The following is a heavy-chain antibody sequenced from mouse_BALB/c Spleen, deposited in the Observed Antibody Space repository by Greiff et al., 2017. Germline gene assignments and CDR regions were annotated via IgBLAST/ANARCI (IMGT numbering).Heavy chain of an antibody. CDR2: IDPSDSET. CDR3: ARGWLLRRYAMDY. J-gene: IGHJ4*01. D-gene: IGHD2-3*01. CDR1: GYSFTSYW. V-gene: IGHV1S126*01. Sequence: QVQLKQSGPQLVRPGASVKISCKASGYSFTSYWMHWVKQRPGQGLEWIGMIDPSDSETRLNQKFKDKATLTVDKSSSTAYMQLSSPTSEDSAVYYCARGWLLRRYAMDYWGQGTSVTVSS.